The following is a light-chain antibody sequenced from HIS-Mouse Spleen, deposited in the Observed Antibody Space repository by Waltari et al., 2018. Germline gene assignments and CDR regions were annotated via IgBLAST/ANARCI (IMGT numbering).Light chain of an antibody. J-gene: IGLJ2*01. V-gene: IGLV3-10*01. CDR3: YSTDSSGNHRV. CDR2: EDS. CDR1: ALPKKY. Sequence: VSPGQTARITCSGDALPKKYAYWYQQKSGQAPVLVIYEDSKRPPGIPERFSGSSSGTMATLTISGAQVEDEADYYCYSTDSSGNHRVFGGGTKLTVL.